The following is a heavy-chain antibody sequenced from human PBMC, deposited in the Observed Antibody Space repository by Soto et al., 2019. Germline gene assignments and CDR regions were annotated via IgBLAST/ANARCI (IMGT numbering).Heavy chain of an antibody. D-gene: IGHD1-1*01. J-gene: IGHJ3*01. Sequence: DVQLVESGGGLMQPGESLRLSCAASGLTVRGKKYVAGVRKAPGKGLEWVSALYDVDGSFYSDSVKGRFTTSSDSSKTTVYLQMNDLRPADTAVYYCATWHEREHAYDVWGQGTTVTVSS. CDR1: GLTVRGKKY. V-gene: IGHV3-53*01. CDR3: ATWHEREHAYDV. CDR2: LYDVDGS.